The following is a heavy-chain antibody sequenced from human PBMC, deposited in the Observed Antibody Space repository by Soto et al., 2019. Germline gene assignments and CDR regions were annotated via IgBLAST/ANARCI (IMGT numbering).Heavy chain of an antibody. V-gene: IGHV4-30-2*01. D-gene: IGHD6-6*01. J-gene: IGHJ5*02. CDR2: IYHSGST. CDR1: GCSISSGGYS. CDR3: ARVMEWSIAARQNWFDP. Sequence: PSETLSLTCAVSGCSISSGGYSWSWIRQPPGKGLEWIGYIYHSGSTYYNPSLKSRVTISVDRSKNQFSLKLSSVTAADTAVYYCARVMEWSIAARQNWFDPWGQGTRVTVSS.